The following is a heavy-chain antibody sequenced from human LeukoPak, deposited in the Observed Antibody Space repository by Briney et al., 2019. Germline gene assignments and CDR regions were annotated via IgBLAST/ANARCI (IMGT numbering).Heavy chain of an antibody. J-gene: IGHJ6*02. CDR3: ARKTRSYYYYGMDV. D-gene: IGHD1/OR15-1a*01. Sequence: SETLSLTCAVYGGSFSGYYWSWIRQPPGKGLEWIGEINHSGSTNCNPSLKSRVTISVDTSKNQFSLKLSSVTAADTAVYYCARKTRSYYYYGMDVWGQGTTVTVSS. V-gene: IGHV4-34*01. CDR2: INHSGST. CDR1: GGSFSGYY.